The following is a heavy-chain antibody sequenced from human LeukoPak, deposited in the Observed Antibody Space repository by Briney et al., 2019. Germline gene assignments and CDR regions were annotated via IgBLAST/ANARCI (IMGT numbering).Heavy chain of an antibody. CDR2: IKQDGSEK. J-gene: IGHJ4*02. D-gene: IGHD6-13*01. CDR3: ARMSSSSWYVCDY. CDR1: GFTFSSYW. Sequence: GGSLRLSCAASGFTFSSYWMTWVRQALGKGPEWVANIKQDGSEKYYVDSVTGRFTISRDNAKNSLYLQMNSLRAEDTAVYYYARMSSSSWYVCDYWGQGTLVTVAS. V-gene: IGHV3-7*01.